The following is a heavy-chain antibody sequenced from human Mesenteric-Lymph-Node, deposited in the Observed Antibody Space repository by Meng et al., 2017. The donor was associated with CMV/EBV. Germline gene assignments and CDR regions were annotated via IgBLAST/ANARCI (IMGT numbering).Heavy chain of an antibody. CDR2: VSYDGRVQ. Sequence: GESLKISCAASGFTFSTYGIHWVRQAPGKGLEWVAMVSYDGRVQFYTDSVKGRFTISRDSFKNTLFLQMNSLGGDDTAIYYCGRERTGYYIGWWGQGTSVTVSS. CDR1: GFTFSTYG. D-gene: IGHD3-9*01. J-gene: IGHJ4*02. CDR3: GRERTGYYIGW. V-gene: IGHV3-30*19.